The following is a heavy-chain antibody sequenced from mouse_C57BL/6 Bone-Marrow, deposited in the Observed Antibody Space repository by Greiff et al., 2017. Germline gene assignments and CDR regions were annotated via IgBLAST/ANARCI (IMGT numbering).Heavy chain of an antibody. CDR3: ARGYDYDYAMDY. V-gene: IGHV1-39*01. D-gene: IGHD2-4*01. CDR2: INPNYGPT. CDR1: GYSFTDYN. Sequence: EVKLVESGPELVKPGASVKISCKASGYSFTDYNMNWVKQSNGKSLEWIGVINPNYGPTSYNQKFKGKATLTVYQSSSTAYMQLNSLTSEDSAVYYCARGYDYDYAMDYWGQGTSVTGSS. J-gene: IGHJ4*01.